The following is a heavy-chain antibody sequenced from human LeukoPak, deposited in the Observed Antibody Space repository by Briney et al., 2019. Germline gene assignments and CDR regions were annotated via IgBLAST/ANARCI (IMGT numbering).Heavy chain of an antibody. CDR3: ARARIAAATGWFDP. CDR1: GGTFSSYA. D-gene: IGHD6-13*01. Sequence: ASVKVSCKASGGTFSSYAISRVRQAPGQGLEWMGWISAYNGNTNYAQKLQGRVTMTTDTSTSTAYMELRSLRSDDTAVYYCARARIAAATGWFDPWGQGTLVTVSS. CDR2: ISAYNGNT. J-gene: IGHJ5*02. V-gene: IGHV1-18*01.